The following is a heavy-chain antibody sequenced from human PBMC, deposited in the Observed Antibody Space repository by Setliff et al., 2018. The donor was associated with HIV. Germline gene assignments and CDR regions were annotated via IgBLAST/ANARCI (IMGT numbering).Heavy chain of an antibody. V-gene: IGHV4-4*07. CDR3: VREAKVIVTTERAFDM. CDR2: IFPRGST. D-gene: IGHD3-22*01. CDR1: GGSVTTYY. J-gene: IGHJ3*02. Sequence: SETLSLTCTVPGGSVTTYYWSWIRQSPARGLEWIGNIFPRGSTNYNPSLKSRVTLSLDTSKNQFSLSVDSVTAADTAVYYCVREAKVIVTTERAFDMWGQGTLVTVSS.